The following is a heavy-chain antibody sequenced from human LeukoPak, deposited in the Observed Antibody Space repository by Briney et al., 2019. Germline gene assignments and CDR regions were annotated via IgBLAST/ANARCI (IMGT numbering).Heavy chain of an antibody. CDR1: GYTFTSYY. J-gene: IGHJ4*02. Sequence: ASVKVSCKSSGYTFTSYYMHWVRQAPGQGLEWMGWINPNSGGTNYTQKFQGRVTMTRDTSISTAYMELSRLRSDDTAVYYCARAMDTVIVTLNTFDSWGQGNPVTVSS. V-gene: IGHV1-2*02. D-gene: IGHD5-18*01. CDR2: INPNSGGT. CDR3: ARAMDTVIVTLNTFDS.